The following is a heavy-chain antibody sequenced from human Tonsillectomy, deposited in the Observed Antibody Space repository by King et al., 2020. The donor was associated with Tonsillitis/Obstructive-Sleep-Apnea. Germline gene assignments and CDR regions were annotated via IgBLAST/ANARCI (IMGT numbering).Heavy chain of an antibody. CDR1: GGSISSSNW. CDR2: IYHSGST. Sequence: QLQESGPGLVKPSGTLSLTCAVSGGSISSSNWWSWVRQPPGKGLEWIGEIYHSGSTNYNPSLKSRGTISVDKSKNQFSLKLSSVTAADTAGYYCARAFQATDGDYGSNFDYWGQGTLVTVSS. D-gene: IGHD4-17*01. V-gene: IGHV4-4*02. CDR3: ARAFQATDGDYGSNFDY. J-gene: IGHJ4*02.